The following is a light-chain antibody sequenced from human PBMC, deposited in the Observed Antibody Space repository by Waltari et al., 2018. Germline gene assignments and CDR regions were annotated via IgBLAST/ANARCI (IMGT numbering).Light chain of an antibody. CDR2: GAS. J-gene: IGKJ1*01. CDR3: QHYVSLPVT. Sequence: EIVLTQSPGTLSLSPGESATLSCRASQSVSRALAWYQQNPCQPPRLLISGASNRSTGIPDRFSGSGSGTDFSLIISRLEPEDFAVYYCQHYVSLPVTFGQGTKVEIK. V-gene: IGKV3-20*01. CDR1: QSVSRA.